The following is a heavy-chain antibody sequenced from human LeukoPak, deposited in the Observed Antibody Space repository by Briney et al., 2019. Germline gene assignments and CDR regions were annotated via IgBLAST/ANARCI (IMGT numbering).Heavy chain of an antibody. D-gene: IGHD2-2*01. Sequence: GASVKVSCKVSGYTLTELSMHWVRQPPGKGLAWMGGFDPEDGETIYAQKFQGRVTMTEDTSTDTAYIELNSMRSEDTAVYYCATINDEYQLLFGYWGQGTLVTVSS. V-gene: IGHV1-24*01. CDR3: ATINDEYQLLFGY. CDR2: FDPEDGET. J-gene: IGHJ4*02. CDR1: GYTLTELS.